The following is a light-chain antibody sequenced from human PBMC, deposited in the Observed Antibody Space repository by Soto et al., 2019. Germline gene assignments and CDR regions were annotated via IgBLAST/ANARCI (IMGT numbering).Light chain of an antibody. J-gene: IGKJ5*01. Sequence: DVVMTQTPLSLSVAPGQPASISCKSSQSLLHITGETFLFWYLQKPGQSPQLLIYEVSTRVSGVRDRFSGSGSRTDFTLEISRVETDDVGIYYCMQSTQLPPSFGQGTRLEIE. CDR1: QSLLHITGETF. CDR3: MQSTQLPPS. CDR2: EVS. V-gene: IGKV2D-29*02.